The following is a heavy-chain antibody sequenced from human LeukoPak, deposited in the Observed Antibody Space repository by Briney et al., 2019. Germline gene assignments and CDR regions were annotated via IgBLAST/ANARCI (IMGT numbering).Heavy chain of an antibody. V-gene: IGHV4-30-4*08. CDR1: GGSFSGYY. J-gene: IGHJ4*02. CDR2: IYYSGST. Sequence: SETLSLTCAVYGGSFSGYYWSWIRQPPGKGLEWIGYIYYSGSTYYNPSLKSRVTISVDTSKNQFSLKLSSVTAADTAVYYCARSNYYDSRIAYWGQGTLVTVSS. D-gene: IGHD3-22*01. CDR3: ARSNYYDSRIAY.